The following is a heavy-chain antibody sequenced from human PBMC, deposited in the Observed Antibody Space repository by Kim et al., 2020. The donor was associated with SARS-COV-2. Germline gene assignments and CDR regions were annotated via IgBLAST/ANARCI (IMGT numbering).Heavy chain of an antibody. CDR1: GGSFIGYY. CDR2: INHSGST. CDR3: ASIDYSNRPGARRVDY. J-gene: IGHJ4*02. V-gene: IGHV4-34*01. Sequence: SETLSLTCAVYGGSFIGYYWSWIRQPPGKGLEWIGEINHSGSTNYNPSLKSRVTISVDTSKNQFSLKLSSVTAADTAVYYCASIDYSNRPGARRVDYWGQGTLVTVSS. D-gene: IGHD4-4*01.